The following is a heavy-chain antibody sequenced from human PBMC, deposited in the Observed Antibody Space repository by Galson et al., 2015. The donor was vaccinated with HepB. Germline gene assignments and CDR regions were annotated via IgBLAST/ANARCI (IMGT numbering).Heavy chain of an antibody. D-gene: IGHD2-21*01. CDR2: ISPGGTK. CDR3: ARNPASYDYFNMDV. Sequence: SLRLSCAASGFSFMSHSMNWVRHSPGKGLEWLAYISPGGTKYYADPARGRFTISRDNAKKSMYLHMSSLRVEDTAVYYCARNPASYDYFNMDVWGQGTTVTVSS. V-gene: IGHV3-48*01. J-gene: IGHJ6*02. CDR1: GFSFMSHS.